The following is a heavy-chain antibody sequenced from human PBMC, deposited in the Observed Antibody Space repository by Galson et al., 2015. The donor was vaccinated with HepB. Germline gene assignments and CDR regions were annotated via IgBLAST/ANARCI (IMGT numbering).Heavy chain of an antibody. CDR3: ARAYYGSGSYSWGPQLVYFSYMDV. J-gene: IGHJ6*03. Sequence: SVKVSCKASGGTFSIYTINWVRQAPGQGLEWVGGIIPIFGKTYYAQKFQGRVTITADESTNTAYMDLSSLRSEDTAIYYCARAYYGSGSYSWGPQLVYFSYMDVWGKGTTVTVTS. V-gene: IGHV1-69*13. CDR1: GGTFSIYT. D-gene: IGHD3-10*01. CDR2: IIPIFGKT.